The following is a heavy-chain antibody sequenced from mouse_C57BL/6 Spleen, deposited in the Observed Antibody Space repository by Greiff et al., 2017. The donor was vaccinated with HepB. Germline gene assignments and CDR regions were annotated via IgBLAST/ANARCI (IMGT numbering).Heavy chain of an antibody. J-gene: IGHJ3*01. D-gene: IGHD6-1*01. CDR1: GFTLSSYT. Sequence: EVKLVESGGGLVKPGGSLKLSCAASGFTLSSYTMSWVRQTPEKRLEWVATISGGGGNTYYPDSVKGRFPISRDNAKHTLYLQRSSLSSEDTALYYCARLLSLFAYWGQGTLVTVSA. CDR3: ARLLSLFAY. CDR2: ISGGGGNT. V-gene: IGHV5-9*01.